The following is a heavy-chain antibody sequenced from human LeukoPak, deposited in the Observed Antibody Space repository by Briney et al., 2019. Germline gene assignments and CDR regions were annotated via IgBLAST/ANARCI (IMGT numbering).Heavy chain of an antibody. CDR3: ARVAGNAGLGAFDI. V-gene: IGHV1-2*02. D-gene: IGHD4-23*01. J-gene: IGHJ3*02. CDR1: GYTFTGYY. CDR2: INPNSGGT. Sequence: ASVKVSCKASGYTFTGYYMHWVRQAPGKGLEGMEWINPNSGGTNYAQKFQGRVTMTRDTSISTAYMELSRLRSDDTAVYYCARVAGNAGLGAFDIWGQGTMVTVSS.